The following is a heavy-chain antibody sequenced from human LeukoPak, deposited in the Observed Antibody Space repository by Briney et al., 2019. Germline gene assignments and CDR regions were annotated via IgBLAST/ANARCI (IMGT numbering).Heavy chain of an antibody. CDR3: ARGRRSDSSGPPYFDY. CDR2: IQQDGSEK. CDR1: GFTFSSFW. J-gene: IGHJ4*02. V-gene: IGHV3-7*01. Sequence: GGSLRLSCAASGFTFSSFWMSWVRQAPGKGLKWVANIQQDGSEKYYVDSVKGRFTISRDNAKNSLSLQMNSLRAEDTAVYYCARGRRSDSSGPPYFDYWGQGTLVTVSS. D-gene: IGHD6-19*01.